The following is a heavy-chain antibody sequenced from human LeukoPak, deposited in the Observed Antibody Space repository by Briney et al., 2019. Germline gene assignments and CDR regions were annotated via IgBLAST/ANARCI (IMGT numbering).Heavy chain of an antibody. CDR1: GYTFTGYY. D-gene: IGHD5-18*01. CDR3: ATVTRGYSYGSNYYYYGMDV. Sequence: GASVKVSCKASGYTFTGYYMHWVRQAPGKGLEWMGGFDPEDGETIYAQKFQGRVTMTEDTSTDTAYMELSSLRSEDTAVYYCATVTRGYSYGSNYYYYGMDVWGQGTTVTVSS. CDR2: FDPEDGET. J-gene: IGHJ6*02. V-gene: IGHV1-24*01.